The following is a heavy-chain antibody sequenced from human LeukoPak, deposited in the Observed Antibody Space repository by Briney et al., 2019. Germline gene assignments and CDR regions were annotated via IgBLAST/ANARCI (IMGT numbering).Heavy chain of an antibody. J-gene: IGHJ4*02. Sequence: ASVKLSCKASGGTVTSYAISWVRQAPGQGLGWMGGIVPIFGTANYAQKFQGRVTITADESTSTAYMELSSLRSEDTAVYYCARGYYYDSSGYLPRVTPIDYWGQGTLVTVSS. CDR2: IVPIFGTA. V-gene: IGHV1-69*01. CDR3: ARGYYYDSSGYLPRVTPIDY. CDR1: GGTVTSYA. D-gene: IGHD3-22*01.